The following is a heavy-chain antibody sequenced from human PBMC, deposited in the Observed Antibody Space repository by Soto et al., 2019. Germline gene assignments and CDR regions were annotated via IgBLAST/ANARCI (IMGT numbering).Heavy chain of an antibody. V-gene: IGHV1-18*04. CDR3: ATDGPSNSGNLYAFDI. CDR1: GYTLTSYG. J-gene: IGHJ3*02. CDR2: ISAYKADT. D-gene: IGHD5-12*01. Sequence: ASVKGSCKASGYTLTSYGISWVRQAPGQGLEWMGWISAYKADTNSAQNLQGRVTMATDTSTNTAYLELRSLRSDDTAVYFCATDGPSNSGNLYAFDIWGQGTMVTVSS.